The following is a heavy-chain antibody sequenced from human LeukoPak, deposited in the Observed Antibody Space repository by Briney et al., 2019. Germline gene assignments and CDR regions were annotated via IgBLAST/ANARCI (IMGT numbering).Heavy chain of an antibody. CDR1: GFTFSSYW. CDR2: IKQDGSEK. V-gene: IGHV3-7*01. D-gene: IGHD2-21*02. Sequence: PGGSLRLSCAASGFTFSSYWMSWVRQAPGKGLEWVANIKQDGSEKYYVDSVKGRFTISRDNAKNTLYLQMNSLRAEDTAVYFCAKGDAYCGGDCFPDWGQGTLVTVSS. CDR3: AKGDAYCGGDCFPD. J-gene: IGHJ4*02.